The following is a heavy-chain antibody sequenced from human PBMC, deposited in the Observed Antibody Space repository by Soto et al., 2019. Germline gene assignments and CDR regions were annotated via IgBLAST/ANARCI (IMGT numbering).Heavy chain of an antibody. CDR1: GFIFSSSA. CDR3: AIAVGGSSYAYLPAD. V-gene: IGHV3-23*01. J-gene: IGHJ4*01. D-gene: IGHD5-18*01. CDR2: LSAGGTAT. Sequence: EVQLLESGGGLVQPGGSLRLSCAASGFIFSSSAMTWVRQAPGKGLEWVSGLSAGGTATYYADSVKGRFTISRDNPKNTLYLQVNSLRVEATALYYCAIAVGGSSYAYLPADWGHGTLVTVSS.